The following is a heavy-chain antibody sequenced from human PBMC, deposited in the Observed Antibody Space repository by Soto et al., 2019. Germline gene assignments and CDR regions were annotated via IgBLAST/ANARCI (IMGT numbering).Heavy chain of an antibody. D-gene: IGHD3-16*01. CDR1: GFTFSSYA. CDR2: ISGSGGST. J-gene: IGHJ6*03. V-gene: IGHV3-23*01. Sequence: EVQLLESGGGLVQPGGSLRLSCAASGFTFSSYAMSWVRQAPGKGLEWVSAISGSGGSTHYADSVKGRFTISRDNSKNTLYLQMNSLRAEDTAVYYCAKDRNERVKTIGADYYYYYMDVWGKGTTVTVSS. CDR3: AKDRNERVKTIGADYYYYYMDV.